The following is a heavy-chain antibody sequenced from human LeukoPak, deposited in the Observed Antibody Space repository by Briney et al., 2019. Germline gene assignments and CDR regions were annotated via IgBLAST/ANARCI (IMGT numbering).Heavy chain of an antibody. CDR3: AKVGPPPYDYVSPATFYYFDY. V-gene: IGHV3-23*01. Sequence: QNGGSLRLSCAASGFTFSSYAMCWVRQAPGKGLEWVSAISGSGGSTYYADSVKGRFTISRDNSKNTLYLQMNSLRAEDTAVYYCAKVGPPPYDYVSPATFYYFDYWGQGTLVTVSS. CDR1: GFTFSSYA. J-gene: IGHJ4*02. D-gene: IGHD3-16*01. CDR2: ISGSGGST.